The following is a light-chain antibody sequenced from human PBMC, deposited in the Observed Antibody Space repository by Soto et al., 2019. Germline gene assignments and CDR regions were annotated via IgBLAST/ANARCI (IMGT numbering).Light chain of an antibody. CDR2: DAS. J-gene: IGKJ2*01. CDR3: QHYGNSLYT. Sequence: EIVLTQSPDTLSLSPGERATLSCRASQSIRSERLAWYQQKPGQAPRLVIFDASNRASGMPERFSGSGSGTDFTLTIARLEPEDFAVYYCQHYGNSLYTFGQGTKLEIK. CDR1: QSIRSER. V-gene: IGKV3-20*01.